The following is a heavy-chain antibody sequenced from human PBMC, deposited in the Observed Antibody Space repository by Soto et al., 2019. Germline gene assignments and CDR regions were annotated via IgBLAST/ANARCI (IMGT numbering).Heavy chain of an antibody. J-gene: IGHJ6*02. CDR1: RFTFSSYS. V-gene: IGHV3-21*01. CDR3: ASNMEDYYYGSGSYDTDYYYGMDV. Sequence: PGGSLKLSCASSRFTFSSYSMNWVPQAPWKGLEWVSSISSSSSYIYYADSVKGRFTISRDNAKNSLYLQMNSLRAEDTAVYYCASNMEDYYYGSGSYDTDYYYGMDVWG. CDR2: ISSSSSYI. D-gene: IGHD3-10*01.